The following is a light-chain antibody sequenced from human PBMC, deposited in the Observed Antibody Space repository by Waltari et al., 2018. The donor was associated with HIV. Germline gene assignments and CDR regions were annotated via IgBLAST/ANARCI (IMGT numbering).Light chain of an antibody. CDR2: GAS. Sequence: EIVLTQSPGTQSLSPGERATLYCRASQSVSSSYLAWYQQKPGQAPRLLIYGASSRATGIPDRFSGSGSGTDFTLTISRLEPEDFAVYYCQQYGSSPQTFGQGTKVEIK. J-gene: IGKJ1*01. CDR3: QQYGSSPQT. CDR1: QSVSSSY. V-gene: IGKV3-20*01.